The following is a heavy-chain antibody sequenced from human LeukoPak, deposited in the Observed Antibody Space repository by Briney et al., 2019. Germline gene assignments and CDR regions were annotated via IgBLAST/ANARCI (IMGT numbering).Heavy chain of an antibody. CDR1: GYSFTSYW. CDR2: IYPGDSDT. D-gene: IGHD3-22*01. Sequence: HGESLKISCKASGYSFTSYWIGWVRQMPGKGLEWMGIIYPGDSDTRYSPSFQGQVTISADKSISTAYLQWSSLKASDTAMYYCARRYDSSGYPYLDYWGQGTLVTVSS. V-gene: IGHV5-51*01. J-gene: IGHJ4*02. CDR3: ARRYDSSGYPYLDY.